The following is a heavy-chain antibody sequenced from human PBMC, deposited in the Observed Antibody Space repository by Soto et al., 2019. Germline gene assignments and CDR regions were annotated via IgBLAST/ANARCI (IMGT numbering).Heavy chain of an antibody. CDR3: ARDQRLAAAGTTYYYGMDV. V-gene: IGHV4-61*01. Sequence: SETLSLTCTVSGGSVSSGSYYWSWIRQPPGKGLEWIGYIYYSGSTNYNPSLKSRVTISVDTSKNQFSLKLSSVTAADTAVYYCARDQRLAAAGTTYYYGMDVWGQGTTVTV. D-gene: IGHD6-13*01. CDR2: IYYSGST. CDR1: GGSVSSGSYY. J-gene: IGHJ6*02.